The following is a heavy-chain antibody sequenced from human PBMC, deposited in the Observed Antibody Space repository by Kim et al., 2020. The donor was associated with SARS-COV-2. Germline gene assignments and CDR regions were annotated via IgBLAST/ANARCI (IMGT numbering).Heavy chain of an antibody. V-gene: IGHV3-30*18. CDR2: ISYDGSNK. J-gene: IGHJ6*03. CDR1: GFTFSSYG. CDR3: AKDRRWFGELYYYYMDV. D-gene: IGHD3-10*01. Sequence: GGSLRLSCAASGFTFSSYGMHWVRQAPGKGLEWVAVISYDGSNKYYADSVKGRFTISRDNSKNTLYLQMNSLRAEDTAVYYCAKDRRWFGELYYYYMDVWGKGTTVTVSS.